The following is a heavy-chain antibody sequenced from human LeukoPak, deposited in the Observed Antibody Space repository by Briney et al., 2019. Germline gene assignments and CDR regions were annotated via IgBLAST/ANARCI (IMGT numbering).Heavy chain of an antibody. CDR3: ARTPILERLGTDY. D-gene: IGHD3-3*01. Sequence: PSQXLSLTCTVSGGSISSGDYYWRWVRQPPGKGLEWIGYIYYSGSTYYNPSLKSRVTISVDTSKNQFSLKLSSVTAADTAVYYCARTPILERLGTDYWGQGTLVTVSS. V-gene: IGHV4-30-4*08. J-gene: IGHJ4*02. CDR1: GGSISSGDYY. CDR2: IYYSGST.